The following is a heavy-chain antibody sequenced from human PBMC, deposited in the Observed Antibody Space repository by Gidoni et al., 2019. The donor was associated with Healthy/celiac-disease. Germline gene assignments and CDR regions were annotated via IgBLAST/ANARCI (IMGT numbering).Heavy chain of an antibody. CDR2: ISYDGSNK. CDR3: AKDLQGRGYSGFDY. J-gene: IGHJ4*02. V-gene: IGHV3-30*18. CDR1: GFTFSSYG. D-gene: IGHD3-10*01. Sequence: QVQLVESGGGVVQPGRSLRLSCAASGFTFSSYGMHWVRQAPGKGLEWVAVISYDGSNKYYADSVKGRFTISRDNSKNTLYLQMNSLRAEDTAVYYCAKDLQGRGYSGFDYWGQGTLVTVSS.